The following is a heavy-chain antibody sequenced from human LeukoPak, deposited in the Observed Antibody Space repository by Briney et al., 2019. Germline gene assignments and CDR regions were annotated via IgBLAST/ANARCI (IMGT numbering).Heavy chain of an antibody. CDR1: GFTVSSNY. J-gene: IGHJ4*02. Sequence: GGSLRLSCAASGFTVSSNYMSWVRQAPGKGLEWVSAISGSGGSTYYADSVKGRFTISRDNSKNTLYLQMNSLRAEDTAVYYCAKDGAAAGSSHDYWGQGTLVTVSS. CDR3: AKDGAAAGSSHDY. V-gene: IGHV3-23*01. CDR2: ISGSGGST. D-gene: IGHD6-13*01.